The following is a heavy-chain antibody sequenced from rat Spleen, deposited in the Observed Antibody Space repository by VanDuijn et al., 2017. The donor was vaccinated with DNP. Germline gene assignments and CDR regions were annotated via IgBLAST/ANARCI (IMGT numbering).Heavy chain of an antibody. Sequence: EVQLVESGGGLVQPGGSLKLSCAASGFTFRDYYMAWVRQAPTKGLEWVAYSSYDGGSTYNGDSVKGRFTISRDNAKSTLYLQMNSLRSEDMATYYCARHVLPLRVWDYWGQGVMVTVSS. CDR3: ARHVLPLRVWDY. D-gene: IGHD1-4*01. J-gene: IGHJ2*01. V-gene: IGHV5-22*01. CDR2: SSYDGGST. CDR1: GFTFRDYY.